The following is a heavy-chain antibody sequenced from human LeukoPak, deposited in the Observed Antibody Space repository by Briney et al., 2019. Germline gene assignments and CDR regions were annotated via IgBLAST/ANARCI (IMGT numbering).Heavy chain of an antibody. J-gene: IGHJ4*02. CDR2: INHSGST. V-gene: IGHV4-34*01. Sequence: PETLSLTCAVYGGSFSGYYWSWIRQPPGKGLEWIGEINHSGSTNYNPSLKSRVTISVDTSKNQFSLKLSSVTAADTAVYYCASMDDYGADWGQGTLVTVSS. CDR1: GGSFSGYY. CDR3: ASMDDYGAD. D-gene: IGHD4-17*01.